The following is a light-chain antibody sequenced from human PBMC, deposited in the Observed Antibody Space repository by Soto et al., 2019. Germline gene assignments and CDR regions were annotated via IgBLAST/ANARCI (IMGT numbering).Light chain of an antibody. J-gene: IGKJ1*01. CDR2: DTS. CDR1: QFDSSR. CDR3: QEYIQWPPGM. V-gene: IGKV3-15*01. Sequence: DIVVTQSPATLSASPGERVTLSCRASQFDSSRLAWYQQRPGQVPRLLIYDTSTRAPGISARFSGSGSGTEFTLTITSLQSEDFAVYYCQEYIQWPPGMFGPGTTVDIK.